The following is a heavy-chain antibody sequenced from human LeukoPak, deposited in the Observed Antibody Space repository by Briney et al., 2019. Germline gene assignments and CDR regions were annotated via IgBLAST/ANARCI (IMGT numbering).Heavy chain of an antibody. CDR1: GYTFTSYD. CDR3: ARDHRQQLENWFDP. D-gene: IGHD6-13*01. Sequence: SVNVSCKASGYTFTSYDINWVRQATGQGLEWMGGIIPIFGTANYAQKFQGRITITADESTSTAYMELSSLRSEDTAVYYCARDHRQQLENWFDPWGQGTLVTVSS. V-gene: IGHV1-69*13. CDR2: IIPIFGTA. J-gene: IGHJ5*02.